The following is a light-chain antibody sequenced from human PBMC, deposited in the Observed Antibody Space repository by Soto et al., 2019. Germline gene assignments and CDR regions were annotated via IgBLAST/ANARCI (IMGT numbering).Light chain of an antibody. V-gene: IGKV1-5*01. Sequence: LSASVGSRVTITCRASQSISKWLAWYQQKPGKAPQLLIYNVSALKRGVPPRFSGSGSGTEFTLTISSLQPEDFATYYCQQYDSFSVPFGQGTKWIS. CDR2: NVS. J-gene: IGKJ1*01. CDR3: QQYDSFSVP. CDR1: QSISKW.